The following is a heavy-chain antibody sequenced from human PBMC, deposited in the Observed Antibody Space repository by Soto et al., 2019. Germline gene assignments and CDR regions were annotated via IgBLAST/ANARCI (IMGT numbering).Heavy chain of an antibody. J-gene: IGHJ6*02. CDR2: INHSGST. Sequence: QVQLQQWGAGLLKPSETLSLTCGVYGGSFSGYYWSWIRQPPGKGLEWVGEINHSGSTNYNPSLKSRVTLLVDTAKGQFSLKLGSVAAAETAVYYCARGGGSGWDYYYYGMDVWGQGTTVTFSS. CDR1: GGSFSGYY. V-gene: IGHV4-34*01. CDR3: ARGGGSGWDYYYYGMDV. D-gene: IGHD6-19*01.